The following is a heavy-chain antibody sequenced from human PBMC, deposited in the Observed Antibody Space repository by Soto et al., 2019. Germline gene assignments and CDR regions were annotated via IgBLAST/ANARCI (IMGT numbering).Heavy chain of an antibody. Sequence: QVQLVQSGAEVKKPGSSVKVSCKASGGTFSSYTISWVRQAPGQGLEWMGRIIPILGIANYAQKFQGRVTITAEKSTSTAYMELSSLRSEDTAVYYCARGGYSYGYGYWGQGTLVTVSS. CDR2: IIPILGIA. J-gene: IGHJ4*02. V-gene: IGHV1-69*02. CDR1: GGTFSSYT. D-gene: IGHD5-18*01. CDR3: ARGGYSYGYGY.